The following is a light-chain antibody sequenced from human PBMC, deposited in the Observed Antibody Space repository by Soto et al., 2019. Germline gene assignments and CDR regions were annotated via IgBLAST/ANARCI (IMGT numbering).Light chain of an antibody. CDR2: DDS. CDR1: NIGSKS. V-gene: IGLV3-21*02. J-gene: IGLJ1*01. Sequence: SYELTQPPSGSVAPGQTASITWWGNNIGSKSVHWYQQKPGQAPVLVVDDDSDRPSGIPERFSGSNSGNTATLTISRVEAGDEADYFCNVWDSSSEHVFGTGTKVIVL. CDR3: NVWDSSSEHV.